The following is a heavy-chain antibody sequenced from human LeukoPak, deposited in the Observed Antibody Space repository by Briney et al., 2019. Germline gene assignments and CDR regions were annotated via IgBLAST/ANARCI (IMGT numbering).Heavy chain of an antibody. D-gene: IGHD1-1*01. Sequence: GGSLRLSCAASGFTFSSYSMNWVRQAPGKGLEWVSYISTSSSTIYYADSVKGRFTISRDNAKNSLYLQMNSLRAEDTAVYYCAKHSSTWNVDYWAGEPWSPSPQ. CDR3: AKHSSTWNVDY. CDR1: GFTFSSYS. CDR2: ISTSSSTI. J-gene: IGHJ4*02. V-gene: IGHV3-48*01.